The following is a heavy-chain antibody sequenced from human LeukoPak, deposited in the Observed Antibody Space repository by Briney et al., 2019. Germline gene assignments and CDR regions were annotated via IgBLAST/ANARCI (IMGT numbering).Heavy chain of an antibody. CDR1: GYTFTNYA. Sequence: ASVKVSCKASGYTFTNYAMNWVRQAPGQGLEWMGWINTNTGNPTYAQGFTGRFVFSLDTSVSTAYLQISSLKAADTALYYCARVKRAVTSTGEAFDIWGLGTMVTVSS. CDR2: INTNTGNP. J-gene: IGHJ3*02. CDR3: ARVKRAVTSTGEAFDI. D-gene: IGHD6-19*01. V-gene: IGHV7-4-1*02.